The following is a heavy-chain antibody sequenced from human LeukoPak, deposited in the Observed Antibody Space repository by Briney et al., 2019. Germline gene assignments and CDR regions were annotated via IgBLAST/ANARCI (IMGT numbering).Heavy chain of an antibody. V-gene: IGHV3-33*01. CDR2: IWYDGSNK. J-gene: IGHJ5*02. CDR1: GFTFSSYG. D-gene: IGHD1-7*01. Sequence: PGRSLRLSCAASGFTFSSYGMHWVRQAPGKGLEWVAVIWYDGSNKYYADSVKGRFTISRDNSKNTLYLQMNSLRAEDTAVYYCAGTGTLLTDNWFDPWGQGTLVTVSS. CDR3: AGTGTLLTDNWFDP.